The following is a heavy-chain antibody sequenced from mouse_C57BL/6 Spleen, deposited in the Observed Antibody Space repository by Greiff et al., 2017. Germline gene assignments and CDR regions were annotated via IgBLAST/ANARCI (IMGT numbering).Heavy chain of an antibody. CDR3: ARSVELEGYYAVDY. J-gene: IGHJ4*01. V-gene: IGHV1-64*01. D-gene: IGHD4-1*01. Sequence: VQLKQPGAELVKPGASVKLSCKASGYTFTSYWMHWVKQRPGQGLEWIGMIHPNSGSTNYNEKFKSKATLTVDKSSSTAYMQLSSLTSEDSAVYYCARSVELEGYYAVDYWGQGTLVTVSA. CDR1: GYTFTSYW. CDR2: IHPNSGST.